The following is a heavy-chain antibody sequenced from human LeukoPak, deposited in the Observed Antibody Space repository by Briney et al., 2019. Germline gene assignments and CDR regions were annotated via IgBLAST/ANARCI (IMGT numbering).Heavy chain of an antibody. CDR2: ISGSADRT. CDR3: AKESPYGSGSRNYYFHY. CDR1: GFTFSSYA. V-gene: IGHV3-23*01. J-gene: IGHJ4*02. D-gene: IGHD3-10*01. Sequence: GGSLRLSCAASGFTFSSYAMSWVRQAPGKGLEWVSAISGSADRTCYADSVKGRFTISRDNSKNTLYLQMNSLRPEDTAIYYCAKESPYGSGSRNYYFHYWGQGTLVTVSS.